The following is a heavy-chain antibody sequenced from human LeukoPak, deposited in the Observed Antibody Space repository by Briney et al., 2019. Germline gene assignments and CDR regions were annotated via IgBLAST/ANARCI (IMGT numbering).Heavy chain of an antibody. CDR3: AELGITMIGGV. J-gene: IGHJ6*04. CDR2: ISSSGSTI. D-gene: IGHD3-10*02. CDR1: GFTFSSYE. V-gene: IGHV3-48*03. Sequence: PGGSLRLSCAASGFTFSSYEMNWVRQAPGKGLEWVSYISSSGSTIYYTDSVKGRFTISRDNAKNSLYLQMNSLRAEDTAVYYCAELGITMIGGVWGKGTTVTISS.